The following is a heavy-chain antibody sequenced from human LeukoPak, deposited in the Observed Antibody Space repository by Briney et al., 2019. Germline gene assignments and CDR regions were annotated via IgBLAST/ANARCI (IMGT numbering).Heavy chain of an antibody. D-gene: IGHD6-13*01. CDR1: GGSISSGSYY. Sequence: SQTLSLTCTASGGSISSGSYYCGWIRQPAGKGLEWIGRIYTSGSTNYNHPLKSRVTISVDTSKNQFSLKLSSVTAADTAVYYCARMYSSSWSLDYWGQGTLVTVSS. CDR2: IYTSGST. J-gene: IGHJ4*02. V-gene: IGHV4-61*02. CDR3: ARMYSSSWSLDY.